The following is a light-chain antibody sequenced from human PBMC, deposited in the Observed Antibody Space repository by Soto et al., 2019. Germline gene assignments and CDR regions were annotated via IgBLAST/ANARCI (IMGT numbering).Light chain of an antibody. V-gene: IGKV1-5*03. Sequence: DIQMTQSPSTLSASLGDRVTITCRASQSISSWLAWYQQKPGKAPKLLIYKASSLESGVPSRFSGSGSGTEFTLTISSPQPDDFATYYCQHYNSYSEAFGQGTKVDIK. CDR3: QHYNSYSEA. CDR2: KAS. J-gene: IGKJ1*01. CDR1: QSISSW.